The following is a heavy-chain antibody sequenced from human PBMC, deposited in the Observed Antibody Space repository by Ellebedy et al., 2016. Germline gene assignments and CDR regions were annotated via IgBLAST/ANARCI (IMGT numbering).Heavy chain of an antibody. D-gene: IGHD2-15*01. CDR2: IYYSGST. CDR3: ARAGSLAGANDY. CDR1: GGSTSSTSYS. Sequence: SETLSLTXTVSGGSTSSTSYSWGRFRQPPGKGLEWIGSIYYSGSTNYNPSLKSRVTISVDTSKNQFSLKLSSVTAADTAVYYCARAGSLAGANDYWGQGTLVTVSS. V-gene: IGHV4-39*07. J-gene: IGHJ4*02.